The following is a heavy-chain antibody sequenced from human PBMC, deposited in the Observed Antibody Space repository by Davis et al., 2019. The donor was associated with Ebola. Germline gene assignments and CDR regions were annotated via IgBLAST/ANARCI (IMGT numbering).Heavy chain of an antibody. J-gene: IGHJ4*02. Sequence: GESLKISCAASGFTFSSYWMHWDRQAPGKELVWVSRINSDGSSTSYADSVKGRFTISRDNAKNTLYLQMNSLRAEDTAVYYCARDSAYQTTITMGYWGQGTLVTVSS. CDR1: GFTFSSYW. CDR3: ARDSAYQTTITMGY. D-gene: IGHD5-12*01. V-gene: IGHV3-74*01. CDR2: INSDGSST.